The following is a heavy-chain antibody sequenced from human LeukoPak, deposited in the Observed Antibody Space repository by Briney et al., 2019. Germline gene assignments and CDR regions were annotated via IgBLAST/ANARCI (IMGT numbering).Heavy chain of an antibody. CDR3: TSPLKYSSGWYYFDY. CDR1: GFTFSGSA. V-gene: IGHV3-73*01. D-gene: IGHD6-19*01. CDR2: IRSKANSYAT. Sequence: GWSLRLSCAASGFTFSGSAMYWVRQASGTGLGWVGRIRSKANSYATANSASVKGRFTISRDDSKNTAYLQINSLITEDTAVYYCTSPLKYSSGWYYFDYWGQGTLVTVSS. J-gene: IGHJ4*02.